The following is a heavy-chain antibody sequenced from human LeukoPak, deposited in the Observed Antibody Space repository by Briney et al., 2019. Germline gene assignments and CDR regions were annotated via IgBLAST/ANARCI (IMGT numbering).Heavy chain of an antibody. Sequence: GGSLRLSCAASGFTFSSYGMHWVRQAPGKGLEWVAVIWYDGSNKYYADSVKGRFTISRDNSKNTLYLQMNSLRAEDTAVYYCAREGLVATTSDTGFDYWGQGTLVTVSS. D-gene: IGHD1-26*01. J-gene: IGHJ4*02. CDR3: AREGLVATTSDTGFDY. CDR2: IWYDGSNK. V-gene: IGHV3-33*01. CDR1: GFTFSSYG.